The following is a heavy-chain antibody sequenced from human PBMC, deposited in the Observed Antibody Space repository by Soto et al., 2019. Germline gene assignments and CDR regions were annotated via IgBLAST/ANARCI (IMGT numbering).Heavy chain of an antibody. Sequence: EVQLLESGGGVVHPGGSLRLSCAASGFTFSSYAMSWVRQAPGKGLEWVSAISGSGGSTYYADSVKGRFTISRDNSKNTLYLQMNSLRAEDTAVYYCAKRPYYDILTGYCDYWGQGTLVTVSS. D-gene: IGHD3-9*01. J-gene: IGHJ4*02. CDR3: AKRPYYDILTGYCDY. CDR1: GFTFSSYA. CDR2: ISGSGGST. V-gene: IGHV3-23*01.